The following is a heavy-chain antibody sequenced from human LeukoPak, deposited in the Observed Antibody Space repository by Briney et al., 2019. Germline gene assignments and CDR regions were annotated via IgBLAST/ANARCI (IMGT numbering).Heavy chain of an antibody. CDR3: ARDGSGYCSGGSCYSWHGAFDI. D-gene: IGHD2-15*01. V-gene: IGHV4-59*01. CDR2: IYYSGST. Sequence: SETLFLTCTVSGGSISSYYWSWIRQPPGEGLEWIGYIYYSGSTNYNPSLKSRVTISVDTSKNQFSLKLSSVTAADTAVYYCARDGSGYCSGGSCYSWHGAFDIWGQGTMVTVSS. CDR1: GGSISSYY. J-gene: IGHJ3*02.